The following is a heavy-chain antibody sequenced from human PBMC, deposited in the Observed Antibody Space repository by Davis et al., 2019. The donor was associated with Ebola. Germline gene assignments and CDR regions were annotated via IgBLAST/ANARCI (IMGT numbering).Heavy chain of an antibody. Sequence: GESLKISCKGSGYSFTSYWIGWVRQMPGKGLEWMGIIYPGDSDTRYSPSFQGQVTISADKSICTAYLQWSSLKASDTAMYYCARRGYCSGGSCYSGSWFDPWGQGTLVTVSS. D-gene: IGHD2-15*01. CDR3: ARRGYCSGGSCYSGSWFDP. CDR1: GYSFTSYW. V-gene: IGHV5-51*01. CDR2: IYPGDSDT. J-gene: IGHJ5*02.